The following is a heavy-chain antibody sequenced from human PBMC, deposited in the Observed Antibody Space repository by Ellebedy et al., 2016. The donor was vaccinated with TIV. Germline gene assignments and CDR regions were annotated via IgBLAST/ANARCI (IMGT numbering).Heavy chain of an antibody. Sequence: GESLKISXAASGFTFSNDAMGWVRHVPGRGPEWVSTITANALTTWYADSVKGRFTISRDNSRSTVSLQMNSLRAEDTAPYYCVRDRNYPNDVFDLWGQGTVVTVSS. D-gene: IGHD5-24*01. CDR1: GFTFSNDA. CDR2: ITANALTT. CDR3: VRDRNYPNDVFDL. J-gene: IGHJ3*01. V-gene: IGHV3-23*01.